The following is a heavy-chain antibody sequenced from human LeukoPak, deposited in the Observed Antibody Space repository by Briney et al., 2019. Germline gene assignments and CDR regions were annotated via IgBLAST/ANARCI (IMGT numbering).Heavy chain of an antibody. J-gene: IGHJ6*02. CDR2: LDPEDGET. V-gene: IGHV1-24*01. D-gene: IGHD2-2*01. CDR1: GYTLTELS. Sequence: VASVKVSCKVSGYTLTELSMHWVRQAPGKGLEWMGGLDPEDGETIYAQKFQGRVTMTEDTSTDTAYMELSSLRSEDTAVYYCATVLRSSGPAAKVFYYYYGMDVWGQGTTVTVSS. CDR3: ATVLRSSGPAAKVFYYYYGMDV.